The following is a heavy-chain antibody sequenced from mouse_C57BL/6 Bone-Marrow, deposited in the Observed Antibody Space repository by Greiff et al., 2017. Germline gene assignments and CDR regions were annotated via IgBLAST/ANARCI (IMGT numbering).Heavy chain of an antibody. J-gene: IGHJ3*01. Sequence: VKLKQSGPELVKPGASVKISCKASGYAFSSSWMNWVKQRPGKGLEWIGRIYPGDGDTNYNGKFKGKATLTADKSSSTAYMQLSSLTSEDSAVYFCAEDYDGWFAYWGQGTLVTVSA. D-gene: IGHD2-4*01. CDR1: GYAFSSSW. CDR3: AEDYDGWFAY. CDR2: IYPGDGDT. V-gene: IGHV1-82*01.